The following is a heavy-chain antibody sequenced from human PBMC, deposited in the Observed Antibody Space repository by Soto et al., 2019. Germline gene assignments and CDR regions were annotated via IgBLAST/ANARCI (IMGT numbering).Heavy chain of an antibody. D-gene: IGHD3-22*01. CDR2: INPKSGGT. J-gene: IGHJ3*02. CDR3: ARLRRDYYDSSGYSEDAFDI. CDR1: GYSFTDFH. V-gene: IGHV1-2*04. Sequence: ASVKVSCKASGYSFTDFHIHWVRQAPGQGLEWLGRINPKSGGTSTAQKFQGWVTMTRDRSISTVYMELTRLRSDDTAVYFCARLRRDYYDSSGYSEDAFDIWGQGTMVTVSS.